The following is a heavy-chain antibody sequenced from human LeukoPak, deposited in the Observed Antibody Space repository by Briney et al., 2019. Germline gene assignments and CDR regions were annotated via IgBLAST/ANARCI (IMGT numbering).Heavy chain of an antibody. CDR1: GYTFTGYY. CDR3: ARVRGFGKNFDY. CDR2: INPNSGGT. Sequence: GASAKVSCKASGYTFTGYYMHWVRQAPGQGLEWMGWINPNSGGTNYAQKFQGRVTMTRDTSISTAYMELSRLRSDDTAVYYCARVRGFGKNFDYWGQGTLVTVSS. J-gene: IGHJ4*02. V-gene: IGHV1-2*02. D-gene: IGHD3-10*01.